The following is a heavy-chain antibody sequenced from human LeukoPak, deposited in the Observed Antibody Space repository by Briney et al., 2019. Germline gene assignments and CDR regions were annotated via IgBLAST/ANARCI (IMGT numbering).Heavy chain of an antibody. V-gene: IGHV3-23*01. CDR2: ISGSGGST. J-gene: IGHJ4*02. CDR1: GFTFSSYA. D-gene: IGHD6-25*01. Sequence: GGSLRLSCAASGFTFSSYAMSWVRQAPGKGLEWVSGISGSGGSTYYADSVKGRFTISRDNSKNMLYLQMNSLRAEDTAVYYCATGWDISAPYYWGQGTLVTVSS. CDR3: ATGWDISAPYY.